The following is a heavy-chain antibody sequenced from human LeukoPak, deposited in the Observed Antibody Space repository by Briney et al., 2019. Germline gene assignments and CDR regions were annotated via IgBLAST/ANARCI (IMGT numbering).Heavy chain of an antibody. CDR1: GFTFSSYG. CDR3: ARGNSSSWAGAFDY. V-gene: IGHV3-33*01. Sequence: PGGSLRLSCAASGFTFSSYGMHWVRQAPGKGLERVAVIWYDGSNKYYADSVKGRFTISRDNSKNTLYLQMNSLRAEDTAVYYCARGNSSSWAGAFDYWGQGTLVTVSS. J-gene: IGHJ4*02. D-gene: IGHD6-13*01. CDR2: IWYDGSNK.